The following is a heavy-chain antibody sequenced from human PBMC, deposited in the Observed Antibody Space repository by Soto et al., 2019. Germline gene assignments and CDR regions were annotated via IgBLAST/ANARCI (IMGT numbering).Heavy chain of an antibody. CDR1: GFTFSNYG. CDR3: ARDTADCRSISCTPGNNGSAP. CDR2: ISYDGSKK. D-gene: IGHD2-2*01. V-gene: IGHV3-30*03. Sequence: PGGSLRLSCAASGFTFSNYGWHWVRQAPGKGLEWVAIISYDGSKKYYADSVKGRFTISRDNSKNTLYLQMSSLRAEDTAVYYCARDTADCRSISCTPGNNGSAPGGQGTLVTVSS. J-gene: IGHJ5*02.